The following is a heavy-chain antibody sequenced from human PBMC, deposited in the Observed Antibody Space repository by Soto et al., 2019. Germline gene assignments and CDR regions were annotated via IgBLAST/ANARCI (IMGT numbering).Heavy chain of an antibody. D-gene: IGHD4-17*01. J-gene: IGHJ4*02. Sequence: QVQLQESGPGLVKPSQTLSLTCTVSGGSISSGGYYWSWIRQHPGKGLEWIGYIYYSGSTYYNPSLKRRVTISVDTSKNQFSLQLSSVTAADTAVYYCARGGRPAVTTFDYWGQGTLVTVSS. CDR3: ARGGRPAVTTFDY. CDR1: GGSISSGGYY. CDR2: IYYSGST. V-gene: IGHV4-31*03.